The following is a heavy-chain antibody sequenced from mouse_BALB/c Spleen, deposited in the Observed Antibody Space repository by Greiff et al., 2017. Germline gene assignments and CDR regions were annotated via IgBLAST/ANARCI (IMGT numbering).Heavy chain of an antibody. CDR1: GYTFSSYW. CDR2: ILPGSGST. CDR3: ARRGGYDYDFAY. J-gene: IGHJ3*01. Sequence: QVQLQQSGAELMKPGASVKISCKATGYTFSSYWIEWVKQRPGHGLEWIGEILPGSGSTNYNEKFKGKATFTADTSSNTAYMQLSSLTSEDSAVYDCARRGGYDYDFAYWGQGTLVTVSA. V-gene: IGHV1-9*01. D-gene: IGHD2-4*01.